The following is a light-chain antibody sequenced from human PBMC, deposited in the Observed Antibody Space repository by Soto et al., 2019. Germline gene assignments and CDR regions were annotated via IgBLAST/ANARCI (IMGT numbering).Light chain of an antibody. V-gene: IGLV1-47*02. Sequence: QAVLTQPPSASGTPGQRVFISCSGSSSNIGGTNYAYWYQQLPGAAPKLLMHSNNLRPSGVPERISGSKSGTSASLAISGLRSEDEAVYYCASWDDRLGAVSFGRGTKVTVL. CDR3: ASWDDRLGAVS. CDR1: SSNIGGTNY. J-gene: IGLJ2*01. CDR2: SNN.